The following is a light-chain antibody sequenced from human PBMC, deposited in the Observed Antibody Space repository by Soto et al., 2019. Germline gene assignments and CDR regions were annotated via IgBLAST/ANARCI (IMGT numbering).Light chain of an antibody. J-gene: IGLJ1*01. Sequence: QSALTQPASVSGSPGQSITISCTGTSSDVGGYIYVSWYQQHPGKAPKFLIYEVSNRPSGVSNRFSGSKSGNTASLTISGLQAEDEADYYCCSYTSSSTLEGVFGTGTKLTVL. CDR2: EVS. V-gene: IGLV2-14*03. CDR1: SSDVGGYIY. CDR3: CSYTSSSTLEGV.